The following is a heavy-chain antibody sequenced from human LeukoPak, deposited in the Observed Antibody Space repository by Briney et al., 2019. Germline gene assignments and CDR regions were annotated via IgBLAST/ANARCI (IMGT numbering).Heavy chain of an antibody. V-gene: IGHV3-23*01. D-gene: IGHD3-22*01. CDR2: ISGSGGST. Sequence: PSETLSLTCTVSGYSISSGYYWGWVRQAPGKELEWVSAISGSGGSTYYADSVKGRFTISRDNSKNTLYLQMNSLRAEDTAVYYCAKDLTSTMIVVVTLDYWGQGTLVTVSS. CDR3: AKDLTSTMIVVVTLDY. CDR1: GYSISSGYY. J-gene: IGHJ4*02.